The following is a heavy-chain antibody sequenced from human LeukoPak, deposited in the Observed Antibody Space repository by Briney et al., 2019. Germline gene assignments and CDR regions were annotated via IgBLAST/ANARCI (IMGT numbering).Heavy chain of an antibody. J-gene: IGHJ4*02. Sequence: PSETLSLTCTVSGASISSYYWSWIRQPPGKGLEWIGYIFHSGSTNYNPSLKSRVTMSVDTSKNRFSLKVTSVTAVDTAVYYCASRSSIWSGYQDTLYYFDSWGQGTLVTVSS. V-gene: IGHV4-59*01. CDR2: IFHSGST. CDR3: ASRSSIWSGYQDTLYYFDS. CDR1: GASISSYY. D-gene: IGHD3-3*01.